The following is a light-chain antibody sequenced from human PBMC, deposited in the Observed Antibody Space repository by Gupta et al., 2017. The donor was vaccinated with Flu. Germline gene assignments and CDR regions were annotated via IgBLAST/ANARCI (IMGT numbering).Light chain of an antibody. V-gene: IGLV1-40*01. CDR2: GDT. CDR3: QSYDSSLSGYV. J-gene: IGLJ1*01. CDR1: NSNIGAGYD. Sequence: QSALTQPPSVSGAPGQRVTISCAGSNSNIGAGYDVHWYQHLPGKAPKVLIHGDTNRPSGVPDRFSGSKSGTSASLAITGLQAEDEADYYCQSYDSSLSGYVFGTGTKVTVL.